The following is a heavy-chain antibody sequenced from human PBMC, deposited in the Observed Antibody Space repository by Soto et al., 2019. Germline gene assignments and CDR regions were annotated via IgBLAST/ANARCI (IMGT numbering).Heavy chain of an antibody. V-gene: IGHV1-2*04. CDR3: ARMSPYGSGTFFDY. Sequence: QVQLVQSGAEVKKPGSSVTVSCQASGYTFSIYYIHWVRQAPGQGLEWRGWLDPYSGATNYAQKFQGWVNLTRDTSFSTAYLEVSRLKTDETAVYFCARMSPYGSGTFFDYWGQGTLVTVSS. CDR2: LDPYSGAT. D-gene: IGHD3-10*01. J-gene: IGHJ4*02. CDR1: GYTFSIYY.